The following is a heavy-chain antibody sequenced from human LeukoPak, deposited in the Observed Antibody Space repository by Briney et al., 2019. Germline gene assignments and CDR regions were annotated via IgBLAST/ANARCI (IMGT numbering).Heavy chain of an antibody. Sequence: GGSLRLSCAASGFTFSSFAMSWVRQAPGEGLEWVSGISGSGGSTYYVDSVKGRFTISRDNSNNRLYLQMNSLRTDDTAVYYCAKDKGSGTYPPYWGQGTLVTVSS. CDR3: AKDKGSGTYPPY. J-gene: IGHJ4*02. D-gene: IGHD1-26*01. V-gene: IGHV3-23*01. CDR2: ISGSGGST. CDR1: GFTFSSFA.